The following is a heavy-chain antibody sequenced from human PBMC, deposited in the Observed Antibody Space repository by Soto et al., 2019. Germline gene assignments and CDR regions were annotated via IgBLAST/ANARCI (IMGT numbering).Heavy chain of an antibody. J-gene: IGHJ4*02. CDR3: ARDYYYDSSGYSTGGFDY. Sequence: WASVKVSCKASGGTFSSYAISWVRQAPGQGLEWMGGIIPIFGTANYAQKFQGRVTITADESTSTAYMELSSLRSEDTAVYYCARDYYYDSSGYSTGGFDYWGQGTLVTVS. CDR2: IIPIFGTA. D-gene: IGHD3-22*01. V-gene: IGHV1-69*13. CDR1: GGTFSSYA.